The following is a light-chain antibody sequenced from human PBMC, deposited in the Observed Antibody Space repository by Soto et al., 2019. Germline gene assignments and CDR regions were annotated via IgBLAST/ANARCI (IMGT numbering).Light chain of an antibody. V-gene: IGLV1-47*02. Sequence: QSVLTQPPSASGTPGQRGTISCSGSSSNIGSNHLYWYQQLPETAPKLLIYNNTQRPSGVPDRFSGSKSGTSASLAITGLRSEDEGDYYCAAWDERLRGRVFGEGTKLTVL. CDR1: SSNIGSNH. CDR2: NNT. CDR3: AAWDERLRGRV. J-gene: IGLJ3*02.